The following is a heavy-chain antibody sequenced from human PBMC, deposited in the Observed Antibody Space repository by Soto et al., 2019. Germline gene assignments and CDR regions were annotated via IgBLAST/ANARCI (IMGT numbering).Heavy chain of an antibody. CDR3: ARTYYYDSSGFPIESPFDY. J-gene: IGHJ4*02. Sequence: GESLKISCKGSGYSFTSYWISWVRQMPGKGLEWMGRIDPSDSYTNYSPSFQGHVTISADKSISTAYLQWSSLKASDTAMYYCARTYYYDSSGFPIESPFDYWGQGTLVTVSS. CDR2: IDPSDSYT. CDR1: GYSFTSYW. D-gene: IGHD3-22*01. V-gene: IGHV5-10-1*01.